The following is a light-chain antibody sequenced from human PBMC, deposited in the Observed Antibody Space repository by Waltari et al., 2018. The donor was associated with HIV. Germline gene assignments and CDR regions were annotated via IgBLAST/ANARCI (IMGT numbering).Light chain of an antibody. Sequence: QPVLTQPPSASGSLGASVKLTCTLSSGHSSNAIAWHQQQPAKGPRFLMKVNSDGSHNRGAGSPDRFSGSTYGAERYLAISSRQSEDEADYYCQTWGTGIAVFGGGTKLTVL. CDR3: QTWGTGIAV. CDR1: SGHSSNA. V-gene: IGLV4-69*01. CDR2: VNSDGSH. J-gene: IGLJ3*02.